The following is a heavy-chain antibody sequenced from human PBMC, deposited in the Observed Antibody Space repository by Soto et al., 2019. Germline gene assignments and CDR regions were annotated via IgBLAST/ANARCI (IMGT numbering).Heavy chain of an antibody. V-gene: IGHV3-48*01. CDR2: ISSSSSTI. J-gene: IGHJ6*03. CDR1: GFTFSSYS. D-gene: IGHD2-15*01. Sequence: GGSLRLCCAACGFTFSSYSMNWVRQAPGKGLEWVSYISSSSSTIYYADSVKGRFTISRDNAKNSLYLQMNSLRAEDTAVYYCARVGVKYCSGGSCYSEYYYYYMDVWGKGTTVTVSS. CDR3: ARVGVKYCSGGSCYSEYYYYYMDV.